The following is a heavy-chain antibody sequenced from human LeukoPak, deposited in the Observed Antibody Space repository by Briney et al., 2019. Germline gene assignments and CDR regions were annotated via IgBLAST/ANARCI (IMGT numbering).Heavy chain of an antibody. V-gene: IGHV3-23*01. CDR3: AKVPPHIKCSGGSCYWGADY. J-gene: IGHJ4*02. CDR1: GFTFGSSA. CDR2: FSRSGPDT. Sequence: GGSLRLSCAASGFTFGSSAMSWVRQAPGKGPEWVSTFSRSGPDTYYADSVKGRFTISRDNSKNTLYLQMNSLRAEDTAVYYCAKVPPHIKCSGGSCYWGADYWGQGTLVTVSS. D-gene: IGHD2-15*01.